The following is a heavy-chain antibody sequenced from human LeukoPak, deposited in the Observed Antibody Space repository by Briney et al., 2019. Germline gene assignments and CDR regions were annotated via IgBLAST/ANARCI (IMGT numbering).Heavy chain of an antibody. CDR2: INGDGSNV. CDR3: ARRGTIAVPVFWFDP. V-gene: IGHV3-74*01. D-gene: IGHD6-19*01. J-gene: IGHJ5*02. CDR1: GFIFSNYY. Sequence: GGSLRLSCAASGFIFSNYYMHWVRQAPGKGLVWVSHINGDGSNVNYADSVKGRFTISRDNAKNSVYLQINRLRAEDTAVYYCARRGTIAVPVFWFDPWGQGTLVTVSS.